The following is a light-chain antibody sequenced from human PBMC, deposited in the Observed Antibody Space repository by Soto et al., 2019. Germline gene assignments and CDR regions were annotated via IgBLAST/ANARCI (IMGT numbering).Light chain of an antibody. CDR2: EGS. CDR1: SSDVGSYNL. Sequence: QSVLTQPASVSGSPGQSITISCTGTSSDVGSYNLVSWYQQHPGKAPKLMIYEGSKRPSGVSNRFSGSKSGNTASLTISGLQAEDEADYYCCSYAGSSTSRVFGTGTKVPVL. CDR3: CSYAGSSTSRV. J-gene: IGLJ1*01. V-gene: IGLV2-23*01.